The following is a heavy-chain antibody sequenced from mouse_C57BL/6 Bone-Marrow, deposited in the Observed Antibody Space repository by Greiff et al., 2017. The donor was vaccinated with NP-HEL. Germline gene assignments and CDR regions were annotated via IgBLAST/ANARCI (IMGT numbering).Heavy chain of an antibody. Sequence: VMLVESGPGLVQPSQRLSITCTVSGFSLTSYGVHWVRQSPGKGLEWLGVIWSGGSTDYNAAFISRLSISKDNSKSQVFFKMNSLQADDTAIYYCARTYYSNYWDAMDYWGQGTSVTVSS. CDR1: GFSLTSYG. CDR2: IWSGGST. J-gene: IGHJ4*01. CDR3: ARTYYSNYWDAMDY. V-gene: IGHV2-2*01. D-gene: IGHD2-5*01.